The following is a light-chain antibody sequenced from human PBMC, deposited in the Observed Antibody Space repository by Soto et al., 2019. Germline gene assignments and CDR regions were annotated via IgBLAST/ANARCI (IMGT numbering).Light chain of an antibody. CDR3: QQYGSSGT. V-gene: IGKV3-20*01. J-gene: IGKJ1*01. CDR2: GAS. CDR1: QSVSSY. Sequence: EIVLTQSPATLSLSPGERATLSCRASQSVSSYLAWYQQKPGQAPRLLIYGASNRATGIPDRFSGSGSGTDFTLTISGLEPEDFAVYYCQQYGSSGTFGQGTKVDIK.